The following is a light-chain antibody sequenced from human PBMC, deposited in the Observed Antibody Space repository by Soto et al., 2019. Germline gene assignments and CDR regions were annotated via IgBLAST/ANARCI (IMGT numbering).Light chain of an antibody. J-gene: IGKJ1*01. Sequence: DIQMTQSPSTLSASVGDRVTITCRASQSISSWLAWYQQKPGKAPKLLIYDASSLESGVPSRFSGSGSGTEFPLTISSLRPDDFATYYCQQYNSYPWTFGQGTKVEIK. V-gene: IGKV1-5*01. CDR2: DAS. CDR3: QQYNSYPWT. CDR1: QSISSW.